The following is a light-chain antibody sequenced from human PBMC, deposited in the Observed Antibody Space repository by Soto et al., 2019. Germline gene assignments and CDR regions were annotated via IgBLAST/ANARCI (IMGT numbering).Light chain of an antibody. J-gene: IGKJ3*01. CDR2: LGS. Sequence: DIMMTQSPLSLPFTPGEPASISCRSSQSLLHSNGYNYLDWYLQKPGQSPQLLIYLGSNRASGVPDRLSGSGSGTDFTLKISRVEAEDVGVYYCMQALQTPICTFVPGTKVDIK. CDR1: QSLLHSNGYNY. CDR3: MQALQTPICT. V-gene: IGKV2-28*01.